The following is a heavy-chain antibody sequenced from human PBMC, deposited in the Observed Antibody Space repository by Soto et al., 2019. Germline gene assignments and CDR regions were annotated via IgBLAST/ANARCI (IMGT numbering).Heavy chain of an antibody. CDR3: ARGRYCLTGRCFPNWFDS. V-gene: IGHV4-30-4*01. CDR2: IYKSATT. CDR1: GDSISNLDYF. Sequence: SETLSLTCSVSGDSISNLDYFWAWIRQPPGQALEYIGYIYKSATTYYNPSFESRVAISVDTSKSQFSLDVTSVTAADTAVYFCARGRYCLTGRCFPNWFDSWGQGALVTVPS. J-gene: IGHJ5*01. D-gene: IGHD7-27*01.